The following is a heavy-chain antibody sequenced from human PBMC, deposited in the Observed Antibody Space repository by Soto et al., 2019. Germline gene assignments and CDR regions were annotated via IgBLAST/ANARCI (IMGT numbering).Heavy chain of an antibody. D-gene: IGHD6-25*01. Sequence: PGGSLRLSCAASGFSFSTYAMNWVRQAPGKGLEWVAYISSSGMTIYYADSVKGRFTISRDNAENSLYLQMHSLRDEDTAIYFCVRMDQRPNNDYYYFSLGVWGKGTKVTASS. V-gene: IGHV3-48*02. J-gene: IGHJ6*03. CDR1: GFSFSTYA. CDR3: VRMDQRPNNDYYYFSLGV. CDR2: ISSSGMTI.